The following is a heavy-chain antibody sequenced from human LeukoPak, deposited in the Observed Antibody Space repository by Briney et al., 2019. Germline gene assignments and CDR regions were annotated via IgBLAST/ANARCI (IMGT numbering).Heavy chain of an antibody. CDR3: AKGLRFLEWSHYYFDY. V-gene: IGHV3-23*01. CDR1: GFTFSSYA. D-gene: IGHD3-3*01. Sequence: PGGSLRLSCAASGFTFSSYAMSWVRQAPGKGLEWVSAISGSGGSTYYADSVKGRFTISRDNSKNTLYLQMNSLRAEDTAVYYCAKGLRFLEWSHYYFDYWGQGTLVTVSS. J-gene: IGHJ4*02. CDR2: ISGSGGST.